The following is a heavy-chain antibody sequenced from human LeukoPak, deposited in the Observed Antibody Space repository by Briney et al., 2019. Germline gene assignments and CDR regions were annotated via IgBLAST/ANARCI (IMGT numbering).Heavy chain of an antibody. V-gene: IGHV4-59*01. CDR1: GGSISSYF. D-gene: IGHD1-26*01. CDR2: YYYSGST. J-gene: IGHJ3*02. CDR3: AGGFSVRGGAFDI. Sequence: KPSETLSLTCTVSGGSISSYFWNWIRQPPGKGLEWIGYYYYSGSTNYNPSLRSRVTISIDTTKNQFSLKLNSVTAADTAVYFCAGGFSVRGGAFDIWGQGTMDTVSS.